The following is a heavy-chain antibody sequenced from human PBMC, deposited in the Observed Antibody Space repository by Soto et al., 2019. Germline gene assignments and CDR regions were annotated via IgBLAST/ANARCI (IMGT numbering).Heavy chain of an antibody. D-gene: IGHD2-2*01. Sequence: VSGPTLVNPTQTLTLMCTFSGFSITGNGEGVGWIRQPPGKALEWLALIYWADDKRYSPSLRNRLTITLDNSKDQVILTMTDMGPADTATYYCAHGYVQLLATFHYFDSWGQGTQVTVSS. CDR2: IYWADDK. J-gene: IGHJ4*02. CDR3: AHGYVQLLATFHYFDS. CDR1: GFSITGNGEG. V-gene: IGHV2-5*02.